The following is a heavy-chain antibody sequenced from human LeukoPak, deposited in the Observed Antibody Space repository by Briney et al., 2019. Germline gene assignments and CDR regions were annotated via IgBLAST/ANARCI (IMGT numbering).Heavy chain of an antibody. J-gene: IGHJ4*02. V-gene: IGHV2-70*11. CDR3: ARTPSSGGYGATDY. CDR1: GFSLSTSGMC. D-gene: IGHD6-19*01. Sequence: SGPALVKPTQILTLTCTFSGFSLSTSGMCVSWIRQPPGKALEWLARIDWDDDKYYSTSLKTRLTISKDTSKNQVVLTMTNMDPVDTATYYCARTPSSGGYGATDYWGQGTLVTVSS. CDR2: IDWDDDK.